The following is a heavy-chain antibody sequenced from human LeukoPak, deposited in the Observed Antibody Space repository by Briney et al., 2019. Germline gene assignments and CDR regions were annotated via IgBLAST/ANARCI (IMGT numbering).Heavy chain of an antibody. CDR2: IIPILGIA. CDR3: ARAILSSHTTYFDY. V-gene: IGHV1-69*04. Sequence: ASVKVSCKASGGTFSSYAISWVRQAPGQGREWMGRIIPILGIANYAQNFQGRGTITADKSTSTAYMELSSLRSEDTAVYYCARAILSSHTTYFDYWGQGTLVTVSS. CDR1: GGTFSSYA. J-gene: IGHJ4*02. D-gene: IGHD1-26*01.